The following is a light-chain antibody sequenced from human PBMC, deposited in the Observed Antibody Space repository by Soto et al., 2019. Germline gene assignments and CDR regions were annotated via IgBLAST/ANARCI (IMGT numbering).Light chain of an antibody. V-gene: IGKV3-20*01. CDR3: QQYGSSPGT. CDR1: QSVKNNY. Sequence: DIVLTQSPGTLSLSPGERATLSCRASQSVKNNYLAWYQQKPGQAPRLLIRGASSRAAGLPDRFSGSGSGTAFTLTISRLEPEDFAVYYCQQYGSSPGTFGQGTKLEIK. CDR2: GAS. J-gene: IGKJ2*01.